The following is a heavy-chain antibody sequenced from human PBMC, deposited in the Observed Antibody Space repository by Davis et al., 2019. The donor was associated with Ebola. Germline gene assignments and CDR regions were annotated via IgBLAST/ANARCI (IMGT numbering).Heavy chain of an antibody. J-gene: IGHJ6*02. Sequence: SETLSLTCTVSGGSISSSSYYWGWIRQPPGKGLEWIGYIYYSGSTNYNPSLKSRVTISVDTSKNQFSLKLSSVTAADTAVYYCARDRGIVGATTAYYYYGMDVWGQGTTVTVSS. CDR2: IYYSGST. V-gene: IGHV4-61*05. D-gene: IGHD1-26*01. CDR3: ARDRGIVGATTAYYYYGMDV. CDR1: GGSISSSSYY.